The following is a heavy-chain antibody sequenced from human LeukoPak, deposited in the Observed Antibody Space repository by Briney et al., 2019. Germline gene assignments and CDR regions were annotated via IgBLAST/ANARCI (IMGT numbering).Heavy chain of an antibody. V-gene: IGHV4-38-2*01. Sequence: SETLSLTCAVSGYSINSGYYWGWIRQPPGKGLEWIGSIYHRGTTYYNPSLKRRVAISVDTSKNQFSLQLSSVTAADTAMYYCARIAMFYYESSGYYSDSWGQGTPVTVSS. J-gene: IGHJ5*01. CDR1: GYSINSGYY. CDR2: IYHRGTT. CDR3: ARIAMFYYESSGYYSDS. D-gene: IGHD3-22*01.